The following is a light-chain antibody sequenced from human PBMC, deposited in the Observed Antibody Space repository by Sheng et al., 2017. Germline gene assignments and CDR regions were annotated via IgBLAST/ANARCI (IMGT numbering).Light chain of an antibody. CDR2: GAS. CDR3: QQFST. Sequence: IVMTQSPATLSVSPGERATLSCRASQSVSSNLAWYQQKPGQAPRLLIYGASARATGIPARFSGSGSGTEFTLTISSLQSEDFAVYYCQQFSTFGPGTKVDIK. CDR1: QSVSSN. J-gene: IGKJ3*01. V-gene: IGKV3-15*01.